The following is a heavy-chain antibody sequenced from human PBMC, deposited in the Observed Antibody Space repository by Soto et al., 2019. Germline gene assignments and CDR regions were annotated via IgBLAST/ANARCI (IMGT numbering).Heavy chain of an antibody. J-gene: IGHJ6*02. V-gene: IGHV3-7*01. CDR1: GFTFSSYW. CDR2: IKQDGSEK. CDR3: ARDGSVSDYYYYGTDV. Sequence: GGSLRLSCAASGFTFSSYWMSWVRQAPGKGLEWVANIKQDGSEKYYVDSVKGRFTISRDNAKNSLYLQMNSLRAEDTAVYYCARDGSVSDYYYYGTDVWGQGTTVT. D-gene: IGHD1-20*01.